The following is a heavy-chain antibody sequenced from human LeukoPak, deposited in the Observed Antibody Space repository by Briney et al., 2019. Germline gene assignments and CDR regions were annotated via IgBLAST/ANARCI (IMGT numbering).Heavy chain of an antibody. J-gene: IGHJ4*01. CDR1: GGSISSSSYY. CDR2: IYYSGST. Sequence: PSETLSLTCTVSGGSISSSSYYWGWIRQPPGKGLEWIGSIYYSGSTYYNPSLKSRVTISVDTSKNQFSLKLSSVTAADTAVYYCARAPGTTFDYWGHGNIVTVSS. CDR3: ARAPGTTFDY. V-gene: IGHV4-39*07. D-gene: IGHD4-17*01.